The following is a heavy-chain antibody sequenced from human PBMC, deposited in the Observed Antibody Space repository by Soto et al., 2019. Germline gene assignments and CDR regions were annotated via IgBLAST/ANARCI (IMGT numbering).Heavy chain of an antibody. V-gene: IGHV1-18*01. CDR3: ARTHYGDPYNWFDP. CDR1: GYTFTSYG. D-gene: IGHD4-17*01. Sequence: GASVKVSCKASGYTFTSYGISWVRQAPGQGLEWMGWISAYNGNTNYAQKLQGRVTMTTDTSTSTAYMELRSLRSDDTAVYYCARTHYGDPYNWFDPWGQGTLVTVSS. J-gene: IGHJ5*02. CDR2: ISAYNGNT.